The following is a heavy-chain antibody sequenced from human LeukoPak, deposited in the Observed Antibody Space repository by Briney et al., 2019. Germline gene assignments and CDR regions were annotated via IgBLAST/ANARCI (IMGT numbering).Heavy chain of an antibody. CDR1: GFTFSDYW. CDR2: INTDMSST. Sequence: GGSLRLSCAASGFTFSDYWMHWVRQAPGKGLVWVSRINTDMSSTIYTDSVKGRFTISRDNAKNTLYLQMNSLRAEDTAVYYRARDLSHCSGGSCYSAHFDYWGLGTLVTVSS. D-gene: IGHD2-15*01. V-gene: IGHV3-74*01. CDR3: ARDLSHCSGGSCYSAHFDY. J-gene: IGHJ4*02.